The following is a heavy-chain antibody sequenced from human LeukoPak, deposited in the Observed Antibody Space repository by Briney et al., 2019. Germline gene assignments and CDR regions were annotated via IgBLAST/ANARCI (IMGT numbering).Heavy chain of an antibody. V-gene: IGHV3-48*01. CDR1: GFIFSTYS. J-gene: IGHJ4*02. D-gene: IGHD4-23*01. CDR3: ARRGGNSPFDY. Sequence: GGSLRLSCVGSGFIFSTYSMNWVRQAPGKGLEWVSYISSSSSSIYYADSVKGRFTISRDNAKNSLYLQMNSLRADDTAVYYCARRGGNSPFDYWGQGTLVTVSS. CDR2: ISSSSSSI.